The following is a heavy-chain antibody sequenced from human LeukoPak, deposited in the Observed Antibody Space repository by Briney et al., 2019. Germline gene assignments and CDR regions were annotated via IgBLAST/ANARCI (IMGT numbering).Heavy chain of an antibody. D-gene: IGHD6-19*01. J-gene: IGHJ4*02. Sequence: SETLSLTYTVSGGSISSSSSYWGWIRQPPGKGLEWIGSIYYSGSTYYNPSLKSRVTISVDTSKNQFSLKLSSVTAADTAVYYCAGPAVALFDYWGQGTLVTVSS. CDR1: GGSISSSSSY. CDR2: IYYSGST. CDR3: AGPAVALFDY. V-gene: IGHV4-39*01.